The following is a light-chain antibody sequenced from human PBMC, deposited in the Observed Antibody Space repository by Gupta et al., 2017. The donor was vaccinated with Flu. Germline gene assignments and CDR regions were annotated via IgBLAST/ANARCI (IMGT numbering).Light chain of an antibody. CDR1: QSVSSN. V-gene: IGKV3-15*01. Sequence: IVMTQSPGTLSVSPGERATLSCRASQSVSSNLAWYQQKPGQAPRLLIYGASTRATGIPARFSGSGSGIEFTLTISSRQSEDFAVYYCHQYHNWPPWTFGQGTKVEIK. CDR3: HQYHNWPPWT. J-gene: IGKJ1*01. CDR2: GAS.